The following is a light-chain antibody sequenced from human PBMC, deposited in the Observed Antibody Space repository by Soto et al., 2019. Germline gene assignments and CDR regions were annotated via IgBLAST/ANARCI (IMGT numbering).Light chain of an antibody. CDR2: KAS. CDR1: QSISSW. V-gene: IGKV1-5*03. J-gene: IGKJ1*01. Sequence: DLQMTQSPSTLSASVGDRVTITCRASQSISSWLAWYQQKPGKAPKLVIYKASSLESGVPSRFSGSGSGTELTLTISSLQPDDFATYYCQQYNSYSSWTFGQGTKVDIK. CDR3: QQYNSYSSWT.